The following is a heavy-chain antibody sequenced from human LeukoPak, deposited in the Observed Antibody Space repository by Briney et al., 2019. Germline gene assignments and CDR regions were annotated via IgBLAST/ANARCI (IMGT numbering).Heavy chain of an antibody. D-gene: IGHD3-10*01. CDR1: GFTFSSYS. Sequence: GGSLRLSCAASGFTFSSYSMNWVRQAPGRGLEWVSSISGSGGYKYYADSVTGRFTISRDNAKNSLYLQMNSLRAEDTAVYYCARVRGAGYFYNGMDVWGQGTTVTVSS. J-gene: IGHJ6*02. CDR3: ARVRGAGYFYNGMDV. CDR2: ISGSGGYK. V-gene: IGHV3-21*01.